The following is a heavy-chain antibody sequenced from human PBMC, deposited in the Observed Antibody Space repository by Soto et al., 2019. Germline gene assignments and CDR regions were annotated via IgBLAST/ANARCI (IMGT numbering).Heavy chain of an antibody. D-gene: IGHD3-10*01. V-gene: IGHV4-30-4*01. Sequence: PSETLSLTCTVPGGSISSGDYYWSWIRQPPGKGLEWIGYIYYSGSTYYNPSLKSRVTISVDTSKNQFSLKLSSVTAADTAVYYCARWKYYYGSGSYRGFDWFDPWGQGTLVTVSS. J-gene: IGHJ5*02. CDR2: IYYSGST. CDR1: GGSISSGDYY. CDR3: ARWKYYYGSGSYRGFDWFDP.